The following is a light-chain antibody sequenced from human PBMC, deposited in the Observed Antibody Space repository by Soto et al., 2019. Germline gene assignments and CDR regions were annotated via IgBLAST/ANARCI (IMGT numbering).Light chain of an antibody. Sequence: DIVLTQSPGTLSLSPGERATLSCRASQSVSSTYFAWYQQRPGQAPRPLIYGASTRATGIPDRFSGSGSGTDFTLTISRLEPEDFAVYHCHQYGSSPPYTFGQGTKLEIK. CDR3: HQYGSSPPYT. J-gene: IGKJ2*01. V-gene: IGKV3-20*01. CDR1: QSVSSTY. CDR2: GAS.